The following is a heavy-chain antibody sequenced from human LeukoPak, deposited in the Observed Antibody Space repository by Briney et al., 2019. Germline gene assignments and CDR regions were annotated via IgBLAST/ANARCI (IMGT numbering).Heavy chain of an antibody. J-gene: IGHJ5*02. D-gene: IGHD3-3*01. CDR2: IIPILGIA. Sequence: GASVKVSCKASGGAFSSYTISWVRQAPGQGLEWMGRIIPILGIANYAQKFQGRVTITADKSTSTAYMELSSLRSEDTAVYYCATTITIFGVASNWFDPWGQGTLVTVSS. CDR3: ATTITIFGVASNWFDP. V-gene: IGHV1-69*02. CDR1: GGAFSSYT.